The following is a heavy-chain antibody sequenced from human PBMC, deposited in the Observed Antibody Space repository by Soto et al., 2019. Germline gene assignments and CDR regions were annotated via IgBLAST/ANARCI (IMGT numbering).Heavy chain of an antibody. CDR2: IYYSGST. CDR3: ARLYTGYEAFDY. Sequence: SETLSLTCSVSGGSINSGDYYWSWIRQSPGKGLEWIGYIYYSGSTYYNPSLKSRSTISVDTSKNQFFLDVDSVTAADTAVYYCARLYTGYEAFDYWGQGTLVTVSS. V-gene: IGHV4-30-4*01. D-gene: IGHD5-12*01. J-gene: IGHJ4*02. CDR1: GGSINSGDYY.